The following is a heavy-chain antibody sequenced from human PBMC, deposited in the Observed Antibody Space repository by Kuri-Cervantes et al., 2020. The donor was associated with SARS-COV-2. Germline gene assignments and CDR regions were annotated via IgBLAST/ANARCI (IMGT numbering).Heavy chain of an antibody. CDR2: IYYSGST. D-gene: IGHD2/OR15-2a*01. CDR1: GGSISSSSYY. J-gene: IGHJ6*03. CDR3: AKYSEDHYYYYYYYMDV. V-gene: IGHV4-39*01. Sequence: GSLRLSCTVSGGSISSSSYYWGWIRQPPGKGLEWIGSIYYSGSTYYNPSLKSRVTISVDTSKNQFSLKLGSVTAADTAVYYCAKYSEDHYYYYYYYMDVWGKGATVTVSS.